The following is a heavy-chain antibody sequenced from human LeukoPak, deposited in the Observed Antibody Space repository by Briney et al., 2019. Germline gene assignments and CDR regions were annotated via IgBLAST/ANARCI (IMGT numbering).Heavy chain of an antibody. D-gene: IGHD2-2*01. V-gene: IGHV4-59*01. CDR3: ATYRARGFDY. Sequence: SETLSLTCTVSGGSISSYYWSWIRQPPGKGLEWIGYIDDSGSTNYNPSLKSRVTMSVATSKNQFSLKLSSVTAADTAVYYCATYRARGFDYWGQGTLVTVSS. CDR2: IDDSGST. J-gene: IGHJ4*02. CDR1: GGSISSYY.